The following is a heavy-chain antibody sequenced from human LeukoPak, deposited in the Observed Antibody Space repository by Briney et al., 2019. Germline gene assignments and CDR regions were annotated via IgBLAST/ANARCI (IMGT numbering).Heavy chain of an antibody. J-gene: IGHJ6*03. Sequence: SETLSLTCTVSGGSISSSSYYWGWIRQPPGKGLEWIGIIYYSGSTYSNPSLKSRVTISVDTSKNQFSLKLSSVTAADTAVYYCASFYCSGGSCYQYYYYYYMDVWGKGTTVTISS. CDR1: GGSISSSSYY. CDR3: ASFYCSGGSCYQYYYYYYMDV. D-gene: IGHD2-15*01. V-gene: IGHV4-39*01. CDR2: IYYSGST.